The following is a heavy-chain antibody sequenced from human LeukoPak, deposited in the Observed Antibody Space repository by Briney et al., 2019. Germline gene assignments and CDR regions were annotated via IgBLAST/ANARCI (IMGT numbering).Heavy chain of an antibody. J-gene: IGHJ4*02. D-gene: IGHD5-24*01. CDR1: GGSITSFTYW. CDR3: ATRREGYTYFDY. CDR2: IYSSGNT. Sequence: SETVSLTCSVSGGSITSFTYWWGWIRQPPGKGMEWIGNIYSSGNTYYIPSLKSRLTMSVDTSQNLFSLKLTSVTAADTAIYYCATRREGYTYFDYWGQGALVTVSS. V-gene: IGHV4-39*01.